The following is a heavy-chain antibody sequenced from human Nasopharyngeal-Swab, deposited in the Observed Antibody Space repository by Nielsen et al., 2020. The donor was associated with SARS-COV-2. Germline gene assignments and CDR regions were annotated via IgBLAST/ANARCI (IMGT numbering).Heavy chain of an antibody. V-gene: IGHV4-59*04. CDR1: GGSISSYY. Sequence: SETLSLTCTVSGGSISSYYWSWIRQPPGKGLEWIGYIYYSGSTYYNPSLKSRVTISVDTSKNQFSLKLSSVTAADTAVYYCARQHRSQYYDILTGYYEDYYFDYWGQGTLVTVSS. CDR2: IYYSGST. CDR3: ARQHRSQYYDILTGYYEDYYFDY. D-gene: IGHD3-9*01. J-gene: IGHJ4*02.